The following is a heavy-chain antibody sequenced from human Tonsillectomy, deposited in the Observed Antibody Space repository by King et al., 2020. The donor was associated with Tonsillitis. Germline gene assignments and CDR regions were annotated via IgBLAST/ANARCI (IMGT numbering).Heavy chain of an antibody. D-gene: IGHD2-21*01. CDR2: INPNRGDT. J-gene: IGHJ5*02. Sequence: LQLVQSGAEVKKPGASVKGSCKASGFSLTDQYMHWVRQAPGQGLEWMGWINPNRGDTNYAQKFQGKVTMTRDTSINTIYMDLSSLRSDDTAVYYCASGVFDQNVVDWFDPWGQGTLVTVSS. CDR3: ASGVFDQNVVDWFDP. V-gene: IGHV1-2*02. CDR1: GFSLTDQY.